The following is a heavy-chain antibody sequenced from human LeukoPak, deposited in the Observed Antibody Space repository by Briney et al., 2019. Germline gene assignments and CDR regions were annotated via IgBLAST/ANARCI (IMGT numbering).Heavy chain of an antibody. V-gene: IGHV4-34*01. Sequence: GTLRLSCAASGFTFSTYDMTWVRQPPGKGLEWIGEINHSGSTNYNPSLKSRVTISVDTSKNQFSLKLSSVTAADTAVYYCARLSYYYYYMDVWGKGTTVTISS. CDR2: INHSGST. J-gene: IGHJ6*03. CDR3: ARLSYYYYYMDV. CDR1: GFTFSTYD.